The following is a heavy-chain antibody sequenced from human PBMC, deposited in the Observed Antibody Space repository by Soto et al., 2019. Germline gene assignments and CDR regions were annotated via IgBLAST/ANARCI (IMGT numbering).Heavy chain of an antibody. Sequence: QVQLVQSGAEVKKPGASVKVSCKASGYTFTGYYMHWVGQAPGQGLEWMGWINPNSGGTNYAQKFQGWVTMTRDTSISTAYMELSRLRSDDTAVYYCARGGDLYCSGGSCYSWFDPWGQGTLVTVSS. CDR2: INPNSGGT. D-gene: IGHD2-15*01. CDR1: GYTFTGYY. CDR3: ARGGDLYCSGGSCYSWFDP. J-gene: IGHJ5*02. V-gene: IGHV1-2*04.